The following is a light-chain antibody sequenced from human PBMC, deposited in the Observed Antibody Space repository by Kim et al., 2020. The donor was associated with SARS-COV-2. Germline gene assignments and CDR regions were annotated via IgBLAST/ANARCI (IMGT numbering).Light chain of an antibody. J-gene: IGKJ1*01. V-gene: IGKV1-27*01. CDR2: AAS. CDR3: QQCKGAPWT. CDR1: QGISNY. Sequence: ASVGDRVTITCRASQGISNYLGWYQQKPGKVPKLLIYAASALRSGVPSRFSGSGSGTDFTLTITSLQPEDVAVYYCQQCKGAPWTFGHGTKVDIK.